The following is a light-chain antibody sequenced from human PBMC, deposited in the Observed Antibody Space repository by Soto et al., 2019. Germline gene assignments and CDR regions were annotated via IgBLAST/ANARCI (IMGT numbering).Light chain of an antibody. CDR2: DAS. V-gene: IGKV3-11*01. J-gene: IGKJ2*01. CDR1: QSVSSF. Sequence: EIVLTQSPATLSLSPGERATLSCRASQSVSSFLAWYQQKPGQAPRLLLYDASTSATGIPARFSGGGSGTDFTLTISSLEPEDFAVYYCQQRFNWPRFTFGQGTKLEIK. CDR3: QQRFNWPRFT.